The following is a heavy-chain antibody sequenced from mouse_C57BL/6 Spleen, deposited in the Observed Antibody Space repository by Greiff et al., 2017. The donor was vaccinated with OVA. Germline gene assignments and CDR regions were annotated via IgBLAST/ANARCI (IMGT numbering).Heavy chain of an antibody. CDR2: IRSKSNNYAT. Sequence: EVQGVESGGGLVQPKGSLKLSCAASGFSFNTYAMNWVRQAPGKGLEWVARIRSKSNNYATYYADSVKDRFTISSDDSESMRYLQIKKMRTENTDMYYCVRHKDRDAMDYWGQGTSVTVSS. CDR1: GFSFNTYA. J-gene: IGHJ4*01. CDR3: VRHKDRDAMDY. D-gene: IGHD3-2*01. V-gene: IGHV10-1*01.